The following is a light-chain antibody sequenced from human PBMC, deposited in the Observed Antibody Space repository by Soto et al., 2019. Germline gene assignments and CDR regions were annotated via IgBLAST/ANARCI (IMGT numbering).Light chain of an antibody. J-gene: IGKJ2*01. V-gene: IGKV1-5*03. Sequence: DIQMTQSPSTLSASVGDRVAITCRASQSVSGCLAWYQQKPGKVPKLLIYQASTLEDGVPSRFSGSGSGTEFTLTISSLQPDDSATYYCQHNNDYSYTFGPGTNLEIK. CDR2: QAS. CDR3: QHNNDYSYT. CDR1: QSVSGC.